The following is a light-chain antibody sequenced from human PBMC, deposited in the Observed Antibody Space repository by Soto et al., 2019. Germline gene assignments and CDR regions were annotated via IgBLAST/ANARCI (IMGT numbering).Light chain of an antibody. J-gene: IGLJ1*01. CDR1: SGYSNYK. Sequence: QAVVTQPPSASASLGASVTLTCTLSSGYSNYKVDWYQQRPGKGPRFVMRVGTGGIVGSKGDGIPDRFSVLGSGLNRYLTINNIQEEDESDYYCGAAHGGGSNFVYVFGTGTKVTVL. CDR3: GAAHGGGSNFVYV. V-gene: IGLV9-49*01. CDR2: VGTGGIVG.